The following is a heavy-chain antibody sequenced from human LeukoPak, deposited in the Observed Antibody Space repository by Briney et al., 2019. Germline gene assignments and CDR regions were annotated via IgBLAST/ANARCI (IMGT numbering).Heavy chain of an antibody. CDR3: ANYPPTTVPLYFDC. CDR1: GYTFTSYG. J-gene: IGHJ4*02. V-gene: IGHV1-18*01. Sequence: GASVKVSCNASGYTFTSYGISWVRQAPGQGLEWMGWISAYNGNTNYAQKLQGRVTMTTDTSTSTAYMELRSLRAEDTAVYYCANYPPTTVPLYFDCWGQGTLVTVSS. D-gene: IGHD4-17*01. CDR2: ISAYNGNT.